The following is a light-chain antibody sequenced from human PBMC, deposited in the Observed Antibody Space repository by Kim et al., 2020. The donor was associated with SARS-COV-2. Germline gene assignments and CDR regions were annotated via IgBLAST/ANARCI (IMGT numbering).Light chain of an antibody. CDR1: QSVSTN. J-gene: IGKJ2*01. V-gene: IGKV3-15*01. CDR3: QHYNNWPYT. Sequence: EIMMTQSPATLSVSPGERATLSCRASQSVSTNLAWYQQKPGQAPRLLVYGASNRATGVPARFSGSGSGTEFTLTISSLQSEDFAVYYCQHYNNWPYTFGQGTKLEI. CDR2: GAS.